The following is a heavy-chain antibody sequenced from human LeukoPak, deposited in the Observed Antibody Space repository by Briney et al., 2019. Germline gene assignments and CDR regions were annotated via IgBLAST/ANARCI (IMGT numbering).Heavy chain of an antibody. J-gene: IGHJ6*02. CDR1: GGSFSGYF. CDR2: INHNGSTNT. D-gene: IGHD6-13*01. V-gene: IGHV4-34*01. Sequence: SETLSLTCAVYGGSFSGYFCSWIRQPPGKGLEWIGEINHNGSTNTNYNPSLKSRVTISVDTSKKQFSLKLSSVTAADTAVYYCARGFQYSSSSRGMDVWGQGTTVTVSS. CDR3: ARGFQYSSSSRGMDV.